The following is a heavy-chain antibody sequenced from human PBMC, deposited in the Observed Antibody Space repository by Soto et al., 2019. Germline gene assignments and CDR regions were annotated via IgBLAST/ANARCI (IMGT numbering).Heavy chain of an antibody. CDR2: IIPILGIA. Sequence: QVQLVQSGAEVKKPGSSVKVSCKASGGTFSSYTISWVRQAPGQGLEWMGRIIPILGIAKYAQKLQGRFTXXAXXTTSTAYIELSSLRSEDTAVYYCARALTVGATVDYWGQGTLVTVSS. V-gene: IGHV1-69*02. D-gene: IGHD1-26*01. CDR1: GGTFSSYT. CDR3: ARALTVGATVDY. J-gene: IGHJ4*02.